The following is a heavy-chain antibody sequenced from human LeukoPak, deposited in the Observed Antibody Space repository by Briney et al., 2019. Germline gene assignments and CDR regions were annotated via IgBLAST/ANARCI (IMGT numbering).Heavy chain of an antibody. Sequence: NSSQTLSLTCTVSGGSISSGGYYWSWIRQHPGKGLEWIGYIYYSGSTYYNPSLKSRVTISVDTSKNQFSLKLSSVTAADTAVYYCARGTYYYGSGSPGVDYWGQGTLVTVSS. V-gene: IGHV4-31*03. J-gene: IGHJ4*02. CDR1: GGSISSGGYY. D-gene: IGHD3-10*01. CDR2: IYYSGST. CDR3: ARGTYYYGSGSPGVDY.